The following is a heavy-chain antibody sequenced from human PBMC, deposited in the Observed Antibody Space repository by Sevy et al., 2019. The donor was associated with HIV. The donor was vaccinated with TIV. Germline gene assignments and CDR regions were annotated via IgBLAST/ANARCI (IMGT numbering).Heavy chain of an antibody. D-gene: IGHD6-19*01. CDR1: GFTFSHAW. CDR2: IKSKTDGETT. Sequence: GGSLRLSCAASGFTFSHAWMSWVRQAPGKGLEWVGRIKSKTDGETTDYAAPVKGRFTMSRDDSENTLYLQMNSLKTEDTAVYYCATAVVGAVAGTAVVFDSWGQGTLVTVSS. V-gene: IGHV3-15*01. CDR3: ATAVVGAVAGTAVVFDS. J-gene: IGHJ4*02.